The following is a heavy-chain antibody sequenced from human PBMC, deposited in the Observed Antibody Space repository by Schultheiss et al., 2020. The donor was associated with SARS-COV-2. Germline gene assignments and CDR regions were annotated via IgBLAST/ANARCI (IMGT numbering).Heavy chain of an antibody. Sequence: SGPTLVKPTQTLTLTCTFSGFSLSTSGMRVSWIRQPPGKALEWLARIDWDDDKFYSTSLKTRLTISKDTSKNQVVLTMTNMDPVDTATYYCARSKGYGDYPDYWGQGTLVTVSS. J-gene: IGHJ4*02. V-gene: IGHV2-70*04. CDR1: GFSLSTSGMR. CDR3: ARSKGYGDYPDY. D-gene: IGHD4-17*01. CDR2: IDWDDDK.